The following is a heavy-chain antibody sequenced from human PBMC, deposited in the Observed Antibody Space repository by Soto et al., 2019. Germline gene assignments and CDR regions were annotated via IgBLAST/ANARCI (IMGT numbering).Heavy chain of an antibody. J-gene: IGHJ3*01. CDR3: ARVDGNALDV. D-gene: IGHD1-1*01. V-gene: IGHV4-39*02. CDR2: IYYDGST. CDR1: GGSITTSSYN. Sequence: SETLSLTCSVSGGSITTSSYNWDWIRQPPGKGLEWIGTIYYDGSTSYNPSLRSQVTISVDTSKNHFALKVSSVTAADTAVYYGARVDGNALDVWGRGTVVTVSS.